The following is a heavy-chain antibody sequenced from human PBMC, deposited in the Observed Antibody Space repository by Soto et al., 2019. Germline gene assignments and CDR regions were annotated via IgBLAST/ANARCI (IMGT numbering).Heavy chain of an antibody. V-gene: IGHV3-30*18. CDR2: ISYVANNI. CDR3: ANDLDTVTTGIAAFAI. Sequence: QVQLVESGGGVVQPGRSLRLSCAASGFTFRNYGMHWVRQASGKGLEWVAVISYVANNIYYEDYVKGRFTISRDNSKNTLYLQMTSLRAEDTAVYYCANDLDTVTTGIAAFAIWGQGTIVTVSS. J-gene: IGHJ3*02. D-gene: IGHD4-17*01. CDR1: GFTFRNYG.